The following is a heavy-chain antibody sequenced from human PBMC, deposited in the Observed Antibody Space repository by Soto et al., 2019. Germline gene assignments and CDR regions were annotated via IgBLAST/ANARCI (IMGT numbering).Heavy chain of an antibody. CDR1: GYTFTGYY. D-gene: IGHD3-10*01. CDR3: ARGVRRITMVRGVYNWFDP. CDR2: INPNSGGT. Sequence: ASVKGSCKASGYTFTGYYMHWVRQAPGQGLEWMGWINPNSGGTNYAQKFQGWVTMTRDTSISTAYMELSRLRSDDTAVYYCARGVRRITMVRGVYNWFDPWGQGTLVTVSS. J-gene: IGHJ5*02. V-gene: IGHV1-2*04.